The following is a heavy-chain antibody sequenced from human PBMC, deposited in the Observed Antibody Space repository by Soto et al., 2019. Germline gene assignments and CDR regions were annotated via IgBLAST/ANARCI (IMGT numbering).Heavy chain of an antibody. V-gene: IGHV3-9*01. CDR1: GFTFDDYA. CDR2: ISWNSGSI. D-gene: IGHD3-16*01. CDR3: AKASLGHYYYGMDV. J-gene: IGHJ6*02. Sequence: PGGSLRLSCAASGFTFDDYAMHWVRQAPGKGLEWVSGISWNSGSIGYADSVKGRFTISRDNAKNSLYLQMDSLRAEDTALYYCAKASLGHYYYGMDVWGQGTTVTVSS.